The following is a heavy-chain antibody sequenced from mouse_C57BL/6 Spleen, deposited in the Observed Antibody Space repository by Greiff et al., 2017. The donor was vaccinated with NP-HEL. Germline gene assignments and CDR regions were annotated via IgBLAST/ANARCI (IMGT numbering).Heavy chain of an antibody. V-gene: IGHV5-9-1*02. D-gene: IGHD2-2*01. CDR1: GFTFSSYA. CDR3: TRSYGNDVGYYAMDY. Sequence: EVLLVESGDGLVKPGASLKLSCAASGFTFSSYAMSWVRQTPEKRLEWVAYISSGGGYIYYADTVKGRFTLSRDNSRNTLYLQLSSLKSEDTAMYYCTRSYGNDVGYYAMDYWGQGTSVTVSS. CDR2: ISSGGGYI. J-gene: IGHJ4*01.